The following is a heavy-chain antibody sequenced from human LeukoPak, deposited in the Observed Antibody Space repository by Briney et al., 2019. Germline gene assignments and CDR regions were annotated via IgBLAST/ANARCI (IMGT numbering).Heavy chain of an antibody. J-gene: IGHJ4*02. V-gene: IGHV3-7*01. D-gene: IGHD3-10*01. CDR1: GFIFRDYW. CDR3: ATRESSMARSH. CDR2: INEDGSVQ. Sequence: HPGGSLRLSCAASGFIFRDYWMNWVRQVPGKGLQWVANINEDGSVQDYVASVRGRFFISRDNAKNSLYLQMNSLRVEDAAIYYCATRESSMARSHWGQGTLVTVSS.